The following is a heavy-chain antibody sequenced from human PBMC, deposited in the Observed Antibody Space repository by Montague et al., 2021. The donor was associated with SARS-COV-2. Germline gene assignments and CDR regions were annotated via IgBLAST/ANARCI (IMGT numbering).Heavy chain of an antibody. CDR1: GFTFSSYEM. V-gene: IGHV4-4*02. Sequence: SLRLSCAASGFTFSSYEMNWVRQPPGKGLEWIGEIYHSGSTNYNPSLKSRVTISIDKSKNQFSLKLSSVTAADTAVYYCARAGDDYYYHYYGMDVWGQGTTVTVSS. J-gene: IGHJ6*02. CDR2: IYHSGST. CDR3: ARAGDDYYYHYYGMDV. D-gene: IGHD4-11*01.